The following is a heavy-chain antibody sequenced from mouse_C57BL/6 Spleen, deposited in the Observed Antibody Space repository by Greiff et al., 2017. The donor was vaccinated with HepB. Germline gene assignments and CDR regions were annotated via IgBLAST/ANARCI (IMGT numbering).Heavy chain of an antibody. D-gene: IGHD2-3*01. V-gene: IGHV1-69*01. CDR1: GYTFTSYW. Sequence: QVQLQQPGAELVMPGASVKLSCKASGYTFTSYWMHWVKQRPGQGLEWIGEIDPSDSYTNYNQKFKGKSTLTVDKSSSTAYMQLSSLTSEDSAVYYCAGEDGNDWYVDGWGTGTTVTVSS. CDR3: AGEDGNDWYVDG. CDR2: IDPSDSYT. J-gene: IGHJ1*03.